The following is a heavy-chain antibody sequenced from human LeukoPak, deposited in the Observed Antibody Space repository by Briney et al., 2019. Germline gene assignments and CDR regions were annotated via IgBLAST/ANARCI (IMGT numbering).Heavy chain of an antibody. CDR2: INPNSVGT. Sequence: ASVKVSCKASGYTFTGYHMHWVRQAPGQGLEWMGWINPNSVGTNYAQKFQGRVTMTRDTSITTAYMELSRLKSDDTAVYYCARETIEGFGDNWGQGTPVTVSS. CDR3: ARETIEGFGDN. V-gene: IGHV1-2*02. D-gene: IGHD3-10*01. J-gene: IGHJ4*02. CDR1: GYTFTGYH.